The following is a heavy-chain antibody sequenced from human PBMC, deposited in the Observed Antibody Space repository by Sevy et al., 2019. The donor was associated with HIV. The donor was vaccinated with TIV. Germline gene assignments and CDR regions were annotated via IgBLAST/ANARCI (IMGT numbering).Heavy chain of an antibody. CDR2: INPHSGVA. CDR3: ATSREAITQVGYF. Sequence: ASVKVSCKASGYTFTGNYMHWVRQAPGQGLEWMGWINPHSGVATYAQKFQGRVTMTRDTSISSAYMELSSLNSDDTYEYYCATSREAITQVGYFWGQGTLVTVSS. CDR1: GYTFTGNY. J-gene: IGHJ4*02. V-gene: IGHV1-2*02. D-gene: IGHD1-20*01.